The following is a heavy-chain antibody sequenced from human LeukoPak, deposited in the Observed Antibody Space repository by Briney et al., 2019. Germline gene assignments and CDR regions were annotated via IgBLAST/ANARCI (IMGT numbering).Heavy chain of an antibody. Sequence: GESLRLSCAASGFPFSDYYMSWIRQAPGKGLDWLSYISTTGTTIYYADSVKGRFTISRDNAKNSMYLQMNSLRAEDTAVYYCARGKTGSYYSRSYYMDVWGKGTTVTISS. CDR3: ARGKTGSYYSRSYYMDV. D-gene: IGHD3-10*01. CDR2: ISTTGTTI. CDR1: GFPFSDYY. V-gene: IGHV3-11*01. J-gene: IGHJ6*03.